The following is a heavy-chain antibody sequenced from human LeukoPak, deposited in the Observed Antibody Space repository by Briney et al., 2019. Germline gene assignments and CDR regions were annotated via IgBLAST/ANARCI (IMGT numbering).Heavy chain of an antibody. V-gene: IGHV3-21*01. CDR1: GFTFSSYS. CDR2: ISSSSSYI. CDR3: ARESYYYDSSGYYETPDY. D-gene: IGHD3-22*01. J-gene: IGHJ4*02. Sequence: PGGSLRLSCAASGFTFSSYSMNWVRQAPGKGLEWVSSISSSSSYIYYADSVKGRFTISRDNAKNSLYLQMNSLRAEDTAVYYCARESYYYDSSGYYETPDYWGQGTLVTVSS.